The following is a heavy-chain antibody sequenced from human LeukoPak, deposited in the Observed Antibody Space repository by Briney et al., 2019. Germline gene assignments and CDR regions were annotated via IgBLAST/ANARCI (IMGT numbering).Heavy chain of an antibody. D-gene: IGHD6-19*01. CDR3: AKVLPGITVVALFDD. V-gene: IGHV3-23*01. J-gene: IGHJ4*02. CDR1: GLTFSTYG. CDR2: ISDSGGNT. Sequence: PGGSLRLSCAASGLTFSTYGMSGVRQAPGKGLEWVSGISDSGGNTYYIDSVKGRFTISRDNSKNTLYLQMNSLRAEDTAVYYCAKVLPGITVVALFDDWGQGTLVTVSS.